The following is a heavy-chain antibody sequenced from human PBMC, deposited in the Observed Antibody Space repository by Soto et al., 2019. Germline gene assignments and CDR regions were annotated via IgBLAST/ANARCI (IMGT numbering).Heavy chain of an antibody. J-gene: IGHJ4*02. D-gene: IGHD3-10*01. CDR2: SDHSGNT. CDR3: ARLSASSKLRGVVIN. Sequence: QVHLQESGPDLVRPSETLSLTCSFFGGSISSDNWWSWVRQTPGKGLEWIGESDHSGNTNYNPSLKSRVTTSVDKSKNQFSLKVTSVTAADTALYYCARLSASSKLRGVVINWGQGTLVTVSS. CDR1: GGSISSDNW. V-gene: IGHV4-4*02.